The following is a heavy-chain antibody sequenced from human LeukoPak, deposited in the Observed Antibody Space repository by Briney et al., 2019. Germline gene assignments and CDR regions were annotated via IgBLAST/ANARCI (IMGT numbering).Heavy chain of an antibody. CDR1: GGTFSSYA. CDR2: IIPIFGTA. D-gene: IGHD2-2*01. J-gene: IGHJ4*02. Sequence: ASVKVSCKASGGTFSSYAISWVRQAPGQGLEWMGGIIPIFGTAIYAQKFQGRVTITADESTSTAYMELSSLRSEDTAVYYCARAASLATPLDYWGQGTLVTVSS. V-gene: IGHV1-69*13. CDR3: ARAASLATPLDY.